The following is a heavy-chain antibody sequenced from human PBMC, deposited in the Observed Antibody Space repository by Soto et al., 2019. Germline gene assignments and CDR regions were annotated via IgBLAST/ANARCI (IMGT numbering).Heavy chain of an antibody. Sequence: ASVKVSCKASGYTFTSYGISWVRQAPGQGLEWMGWISAYNGNTNYAQKLRGRVTMTTDTSTSTAYMELRSLRSDDTAVYYCARVQWLVNEDDYWGQGTLVTVSS. CDR1: GYTFTSYG. J-gene: IGHJ4*02. CDR2: ISAYNGNT. D-gene: IGHD6-19*01. CDR3: ARVQWLVNEDDY. V-gene: IGHV1-18*01.